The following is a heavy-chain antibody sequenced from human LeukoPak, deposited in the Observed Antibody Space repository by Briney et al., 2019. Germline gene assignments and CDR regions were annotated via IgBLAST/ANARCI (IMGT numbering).Heavy chain of an antibody. J-gene: IGHJ4*02. D-gene: IGHD2-15*01. V-gene: IGHV3-23*01. Sequence: GASLRLPCAASGFTFSSYAMSWVRQAPGKGLEWVSAISGSGGSTYYADSVKGRFTISRDNSKNTLYLQMNSLRAEDTAVYYCAKDRDCSGGSCYSDYWGQGTLVTVSS. CDR3: AKDRDCSGGSCYSDY. CDR2: ISGSGGST. CDR1: GFTFSSYA.